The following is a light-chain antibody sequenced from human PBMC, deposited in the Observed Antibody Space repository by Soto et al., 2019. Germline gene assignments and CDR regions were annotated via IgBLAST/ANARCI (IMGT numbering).Light chain of an antibody. V-gene: IGLV2-8*01. CDR1: SSDVGGYNY. CDR3: SSYAGSSNV. CDR2: EVN. Sequence: QSPLTQPPSASLSPGQSVAISCTGTSSDVGGYNYVSWYQQHPGKAPKLMIYEVNKRPSGVPDRFSGSKSGNTASLTVSGLQAEDEADYYCSSYAGSSNVFGTGTKVTVL. J-gene: IGLJ1*01.